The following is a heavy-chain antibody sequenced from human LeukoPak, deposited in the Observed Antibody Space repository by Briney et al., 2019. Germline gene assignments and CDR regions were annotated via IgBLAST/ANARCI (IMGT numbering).Heavy chain of an antibody. D-gene: IGHD5-24*01. CDR2: ISYDGSNK. Sequence: GGSLRLSCAASGFTFSSYGMHWVRQAPGKGLEWVAVISYDGSNKYHADSVKGRFTISRDNAKNSLYLQMNSLRAEGTAVYYCARDSDGYNLEYYFDYWGQGTLVTVSS. CDR3: ARDSDGYNLEYYFDY. CDR1: GFTFSSYG. J-gene: IGHJ4*02. V-gene: IGHV3-33*05.